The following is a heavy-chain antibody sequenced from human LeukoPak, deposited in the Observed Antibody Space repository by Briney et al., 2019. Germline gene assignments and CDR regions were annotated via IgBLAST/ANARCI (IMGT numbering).Heavy chain of an antibody. J-gene: IGHJ4*02. CDR2: VSSDGSNK. D-gene: IGHD6-13*01. CDR1: GFTFSSYG. V-gene: IGHV3-30*03. CDR3: ARGYSSSWLGYFDY. Sequence: GGSLRLSCAASGFTFSSYGIHWVRQAPDKGLEWVAVVSSDGSNKYYADSVKGRFTISRDTSKNTLYLQMNSLGAEDTAVYYCARGYSSSWLGYFDYWGQGTLLTVSS.